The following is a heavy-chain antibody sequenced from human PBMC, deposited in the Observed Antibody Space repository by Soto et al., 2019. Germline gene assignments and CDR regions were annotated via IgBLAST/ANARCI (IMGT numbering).Heavy chain of an antibody. CDR1: GYTFTSYA. CDR2: INAGNGNT. Sequence: QVQLVQSGAEVKKPGASVKVSCKASGYTFTSYAMPWVRQAPGQRLEWMGWINAGNGNTKYSQKFQGRVTITRDTSASTAYMELSRLRSEDTAVYYCARASNGYCSSTSCRGGYWFDPWGQGTLVTVSS. CDR3: ARASNGYCSSTSCRGGYWFDP. J-gene: IGHJ5*02. V-gene: IGHV1-3*01. D-gene: IGHD2-2*01.